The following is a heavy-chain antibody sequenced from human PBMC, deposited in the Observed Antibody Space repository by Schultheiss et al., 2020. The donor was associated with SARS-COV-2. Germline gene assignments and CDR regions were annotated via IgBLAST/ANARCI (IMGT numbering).Heavy chain of an antibody. CDR3: ARGDKSPGYYYYYGMDV. Sequence: GESLKISCAASGFTFSDYYMSWIRQAPGKGLEWVSYISSSGSTIYYADSVKGRFTISRDNAKNSLYLQMNSLRAEDTAVYYCARGDKSPGYYYYYGMDVWGQGTTVTVSS. J-gene: IGHJ6*02. D-gene: IGHD2-15*01. V-gene: IGHV3-11*04. CDR2: ISSSGSTI. CDR1: GFTFSDYY.